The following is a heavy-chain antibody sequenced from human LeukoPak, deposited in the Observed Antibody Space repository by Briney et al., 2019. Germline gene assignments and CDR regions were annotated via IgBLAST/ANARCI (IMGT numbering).Heavy chain of an antibody. CDR2: INSDGGST. V-gene: IGHV3-74*01. CDR1: EFTFSSYW. Sequence: GGSLRLSCAASEFTFSSYWMHWVRQAPGKGLVWVARINSDGGSTRYADSVKGRFTISRDNAKNTLYLRMNSLRAEDTAVYYCAREVSNSGWYNWFDPCGQGTLVTVSS. D-gene: IGHD6-19*01. J-gene: IGHJ5*02. CDR3: AREVSNSGWYNWFDP.